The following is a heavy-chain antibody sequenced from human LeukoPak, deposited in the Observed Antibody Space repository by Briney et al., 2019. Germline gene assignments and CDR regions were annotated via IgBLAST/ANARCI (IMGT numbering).Heavy chain of an antibody. CDR1: GFTFSSAA. V-gene: IGHV3-23*01. J-gene: IGHJ5*02. Sequence: GGALRLSCAASGFTFSSAALTWVRQAPAKGQECDSRRRGCGSGGYYADSVKGRFSVSRDTSKNTLYLQMHSLRDEDTAIYYCAKGPVWFDPWGQGTLVTVSS. CDR3: AKGPVWFDP. CDR2: RRGCGSGG.